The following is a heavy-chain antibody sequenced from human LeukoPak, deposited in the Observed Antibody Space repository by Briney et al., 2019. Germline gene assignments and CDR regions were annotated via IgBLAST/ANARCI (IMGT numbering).Heavy chain of an antibody. J-gene: IGHJ4*02. D-gene: IGHD6-6*01. CDR1: GYTFTSYY. V-gene: IGHV1-46*01. Sequence: ASVKVSCKASGYTFTSYYMHWVRQAPGQGLEWMGIINPSGGSTTYARKFQGRVTMTRDTSTSTVYMELRSLRSDDTAVHYCARDLGTYGSSSIFFDYWGQGTLVTVSS. CDR3: ARDLGTYGSSSIFFDY. CDR2: INPSGGST.